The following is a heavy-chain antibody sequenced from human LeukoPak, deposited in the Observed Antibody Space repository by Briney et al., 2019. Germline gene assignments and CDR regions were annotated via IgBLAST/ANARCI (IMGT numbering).Heavy chain of an antibody. CDR3: ASPENNYYDSSGYYH. Sequence: GASVKVSCKASGYTFTGYYMHWVRQAPGQGLEWMGWINPNSGGTNYAQKFQGRVTMTRDTSISTAYMELSRLRSDDTAVYYCASPENNYYDSSGYYHWGQGTLVTVSS. D-gene: IGHD3-22*01. CDR2: INPNSGGT. CDR1: GYTFTGYY. J-gene: IGHJ5*02. V-gene: IGHV1-2*02.